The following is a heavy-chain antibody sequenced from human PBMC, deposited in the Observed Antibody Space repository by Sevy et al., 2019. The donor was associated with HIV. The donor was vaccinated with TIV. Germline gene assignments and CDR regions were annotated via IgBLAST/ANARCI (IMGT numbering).Heavy chain of an antibody. CDR2: IIPILGIA. D-gene: IGHD2-15*01. CDR1: GGTFSSYA. V-gene: IGHV1-69*04. CDR3: ASDSGGSRTSVSYYYGMDV. J-gene: IGHJ6*02. Sequence: SVKVSCKASGGTFSSYAISWVRQAPGQGLEWMGRIIPILGIANYAQKFQGRVTITADKSTSTAYMELSSLRSEDTAVYYCASDSGGSRTSVSYYYGMDVWGQGTTVTVSS.